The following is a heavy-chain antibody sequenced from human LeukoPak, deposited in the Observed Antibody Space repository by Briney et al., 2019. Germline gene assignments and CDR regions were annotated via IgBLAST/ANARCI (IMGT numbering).Heavy chain of an antibody. CDR3: ARDGLYDYVWGSYRSSFDY. CDR2: ISDDGATK. CDR1: GFTFSTYG. V-gene: IGHV3-30*03. D-gene: IGHD3-16*02. Sequence: GGSLRLSCAASGFTFSTYGMQWVRQAPGKGPEWVAVISDDGATKYYADSVKGRFTVSRDNSKNTLYLQMNSLRAEDTAVYYCARDGLYDYVWGSYRSSFDYWGQGTLVTVSS. J-gene: IGHJ4*02.